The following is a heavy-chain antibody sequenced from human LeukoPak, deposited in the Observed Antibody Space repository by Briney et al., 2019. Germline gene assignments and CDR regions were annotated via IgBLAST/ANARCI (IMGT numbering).Heavy chain of an antibody. CDR1: GGSISSYY. J-gene: IGHJ2*01. V-gene: IGHV4-59*01. Sequence: ASETLSLTCTVSGGSISSYYWSWIRQPPGKGVEWIGYIYYSGSTNYNPSLKSRVTISVDTSKNQFSLKLSSVTAADTAVYYCAREPYSSSRSYWYFDLWGRGTLVTVSS. CDR2: IYYSGST. D-gene: IGHD6-13*01. CDR3: AREPYSSSRSYWYFDL.